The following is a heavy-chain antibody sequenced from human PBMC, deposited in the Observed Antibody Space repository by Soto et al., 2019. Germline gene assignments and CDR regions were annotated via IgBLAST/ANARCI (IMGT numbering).Heavy chain of an antibody. CDR3: ADIGGYDSVGGAY. V-gene: IGHV3-33*05. CDR1: GFTFSAYG. D-gene: IGHD3-16*01. CDR2: ISFNGKNT. J-gene: IGHJ4*02. Sequence: QVQLVESGGGVVQPGKSLRLSCAASGFTFSAYGMHWVRQAPGKGLEWVTFISFNGKNTDYADSGKGRFTVSRDNARNTLYLQLNSLRVEDTAVYYCADIGGYDSVGGAYWGQGALVTVSS.